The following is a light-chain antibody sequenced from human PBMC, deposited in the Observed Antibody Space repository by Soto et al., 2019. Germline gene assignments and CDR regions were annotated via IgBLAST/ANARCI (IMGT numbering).Light chain of an antibody. CDR2: GAS. Sequence: EIVLSQPPGTLPLSPGERATLSCRASQSVSSSYLAWYQQKPGQAPGLLIYGASSRATGIPDRFSGSGSGTDFTLTISRLEPEDFAVYYCQQYGSSPPKTFGQGTKVDIK. CDR3: QQYGSSPPKT. J-gene: IGKJ1*01. CDR1: QSVSSSY. V-gene: IGKV3-20*01.